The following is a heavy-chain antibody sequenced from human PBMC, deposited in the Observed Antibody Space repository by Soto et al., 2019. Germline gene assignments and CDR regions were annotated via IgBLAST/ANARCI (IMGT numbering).Heavy chain of an antibody. CDR3: ARDLPSGFYGMDV. D-gene: IGHD3-22*01. CDR1: GGSISSGGYY. V-gene: IGHV4-31*03. J-gene: IGHJ6*02. Sequence: PSETLSLTCTVSGGSISSGGYYWSWIRQHPGKGQEWIGYIYYSGSTYYNPSLKSRVTISVDTSKNQFSLKLSSVTAADTAVYYCARDLPSGFYGMDVWGQGTTVTVSS. CDR2: IYYSGST.